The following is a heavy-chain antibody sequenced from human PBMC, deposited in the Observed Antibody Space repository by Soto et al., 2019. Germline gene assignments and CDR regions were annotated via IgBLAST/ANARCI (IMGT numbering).Heavy chain of an antibody. V-gene: IGHV4-4*02. CDR2: IYHSGST. J-gene: IGHJ4*02. Sequence: SETLSLTCAVSGDSMTNTNWWSWVRQPPGKGLEWIGEIYHSGSTNYNPSLRSRVTMSVDKSKNQFALNLTSATAADTAVYYCAKRSLRRLRFVETHWGQGTLVTVSS. D-gene: IGHD3-3*01. CDR1: GDSMTNTNW. CDR3: AKRSLRRLRFVETH.